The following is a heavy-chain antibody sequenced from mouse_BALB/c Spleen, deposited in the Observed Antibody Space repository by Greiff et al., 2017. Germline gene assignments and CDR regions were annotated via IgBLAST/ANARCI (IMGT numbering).Heavy chain of an antibody. D-gene: IGHD2-2*01. CDR2: IYPGDGDT. J-gene: IGHJ3*01. Sequence: QVQLQQSGPELVKPGASVKISCKASGYAFSSSWMNWVKQRPGQGLEWIGRIYPGDGDTNYNGKFKGKATLTADKSSSTAYMQLSSLTSVDSAVYFCARRGYDGGPWFAYWGQGTLVTVSA. CDR1: GYAFSSSW. CDR3: ARRGYDGGPWFAY. V-gene: IGHV1-82*01.